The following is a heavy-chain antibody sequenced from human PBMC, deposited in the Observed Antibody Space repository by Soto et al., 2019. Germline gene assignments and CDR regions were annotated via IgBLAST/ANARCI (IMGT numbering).Heavy chain of an antibody. V-gene: IGHV4-4*07. CDR2: IYTSGST. Sequence: QVQLQESGPGLVKPSETLSLTCTVSGGSISSYYWSWIRQPAGKGLEWIGRIYTSGSTNYNPSLKSRVTMSVETSKNQFYLKLSSVIAADTAVYYCAREVLGQWLYGWFDPWGQGTLVTVSS. CDR1: GGSISSYY. D-gene: IGHD3-22*01. J-gene: IGHJ5*02. CDR3: AREVLGQWLYGWFDP.